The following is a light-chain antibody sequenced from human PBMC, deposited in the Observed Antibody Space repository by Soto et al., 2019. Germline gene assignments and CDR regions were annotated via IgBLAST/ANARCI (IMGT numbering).Light chain of an antibody. J-gene: IGKJ5*01. V-gene: IGKV3-20*01. CDR3: QQYGSSPPIT. CDR1: QSVSSSY. CDR2: GAS. Sequence: EIVLTQSPGTLSLSPGDRATLSCGASQSVSSSYLAWYQQKPGQAPRLLIYGASSRATGIPDRFSGSGSGTDFTLTISRLEPEDFAVHNCQQYGSSPPITFGQGTRLEIK.